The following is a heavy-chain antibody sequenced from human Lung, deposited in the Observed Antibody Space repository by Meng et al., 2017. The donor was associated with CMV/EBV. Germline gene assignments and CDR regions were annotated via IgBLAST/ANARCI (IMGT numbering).Heavy chain of an antibody. D-gene: IGHD1-26*01. CDR2: IYPGDSDT. J-gene: IGHJ5*02. Sequence: GSLRLXCRGSGYSFTSYWIRCVRYMPGKGLEWMGIIYPGDSDTRYSPSFQGQVTISADKSISTAYLQWSSLKASDTAMYYCAVAPGWELLGWFDPWGQGTLVTVSS. CDR1: GYSFTSYW. CDR3: AVAPGWELLGWFDP. V-gene: IGHV5-51*01.